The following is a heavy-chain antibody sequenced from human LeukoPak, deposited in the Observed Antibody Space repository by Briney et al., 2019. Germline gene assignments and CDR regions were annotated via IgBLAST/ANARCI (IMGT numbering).Heavy chain of an antibody. CDR3: ARHYYDSSGYPEFDY. Sequence: SETLSLTCTVSGGSISSYYWSWVRQPPGKGLEWIGYIYYSGSTNYNPSLKSRVTISVDTSKNQFSRKLSSVTAAATAVYYCARHYYDSSGYPEFDYWGQGTLVTVSS. V-gene: IGHV4-59*08. J-gene: IGHJ4*02. CDR2: IYYSGST. D-gene: IGHD3-22*01. CDR1: GGSISSYY.